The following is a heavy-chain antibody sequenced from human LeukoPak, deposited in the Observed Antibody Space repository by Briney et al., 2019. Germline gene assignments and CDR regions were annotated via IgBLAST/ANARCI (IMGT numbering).Heavy chain of an antibody. V-gene: IGHV3-21*01. CDR3: ASSGYCSSTSCYLVYYYSMDV. CDR1: GFTFSSYS. CDR2: ISGSSSYI. J-gene: IGHJ6*03. D-gene: IGHD2-2*01. Sequence: GGSLRLSCAASGFTFSSYSMNWVRQAPRKGLEWVSSISGSSSYIYYADSVKGRFTISRDNAKNSLYLQMNSLRAEDTAVYYCASSGYCSSTSCYLVYYYSMDVWGKGTTVTVSS.